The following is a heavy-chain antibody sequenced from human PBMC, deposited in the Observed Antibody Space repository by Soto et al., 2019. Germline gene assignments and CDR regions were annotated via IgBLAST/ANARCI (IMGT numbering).Heavy chain of an antibody. Sequence: AESQNISSKGSGYKPSTCHNFTSFWIAWGRQMPGEGLEWMGIIYPGDSDTRYSPSFQGQVTISADKSISTAYLQWSSLKASDTAMYYCARLQAAAGDNDLTFDYWGQGTLVTVS. CDR2: IYPGDSDT. CDR3: ARLQAAAGDNDLTFDY. V-gene: IGHV5-51*01. D-gene: IGHD6-13*01. CDR1: GYKPSTCHNFTSFW. J-gene: IGHJ4*02.